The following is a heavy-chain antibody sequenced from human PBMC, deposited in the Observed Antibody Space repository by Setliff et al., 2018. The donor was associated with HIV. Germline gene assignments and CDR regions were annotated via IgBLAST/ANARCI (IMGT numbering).Heavy chain of an antibody. J-gene: IGHJ5*02. D-gene: IGHD2-2*02. Sequence: PSETLSLTCTVSGDSITSNDDYWGWIRQPPGKGLQWIGIVHYNGRAYYDPSLKSRVTISVDSSLTQFSLKLRSVTASDSALYSCARYTSKVDWFDPWGQGALVTVSS. CDR2: VHYNGRA. CDR3: ARYTSKVDWFDP. V-gene: IGHV4-39*01. CDR1: GDSITSNDDY.